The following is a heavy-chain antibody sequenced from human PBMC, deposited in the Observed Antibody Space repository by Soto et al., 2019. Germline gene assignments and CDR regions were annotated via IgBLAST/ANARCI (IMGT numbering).Heavy chain of an antibody. V-gene: IGHV4-31*03. CDR1: GGSISSGGYY. J-gene: IGHJ6*02. Sequence: PSETLSLTCTVSGGSISSGGYYWSWIRQPPGKGLEWIGYIYYSGSTYYNPSLKSRVTISVDTSKNQFSLKLSSVTAADTAVYYCAMWQPLTYYYGMDVWGQGTMVTVSS. CDR3: AMWQPLTYYYGMDV. D-gene: IGHD2-21*01. CDR2: IYYSGST.